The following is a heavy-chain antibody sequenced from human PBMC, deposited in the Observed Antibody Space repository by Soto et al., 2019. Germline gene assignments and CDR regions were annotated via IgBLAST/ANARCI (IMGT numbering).Heavy chain of an antibody. D-gene: IGHD3-22*01. Sequence: SETLSLTCTVSGGSISSYYWSWIRQPPGKGLEWIGYIYYSGSTNYNPSLKSRVTISVDTSKNQFSLRLRSLTAADTAVYYCARKSYYYDSGGYDYWGQGTLVTVSS. CDR1: GGSISSYY. CDR3: ARKSYYYDSGGYDY. J-gene: IGHJ4*02. V-gene: IGHV4-59*01. CDR2: IYYSGST.